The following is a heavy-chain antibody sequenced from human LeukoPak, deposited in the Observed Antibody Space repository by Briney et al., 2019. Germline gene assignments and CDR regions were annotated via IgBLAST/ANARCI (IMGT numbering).Heavy chain of an antibody. V-gene: IGHV1-18*01. J-gene: IGHJ5*02. CDR1: GYTFNTYG. CDR2: ISAYNGNT. Sequence: ASVKVSCKPSGYTFNTYGITWVRQAPGQGLEWMGWISAYNGNTNYAQKLQGRVTMTTDTSTSTAYMELRSLRSDDTAVYYCARIFLSVVAPKRWFDPWGQGTLVTVSS. D-gene: IGHD4-23*01. CDR3: ARIFLSVVAPKRWFDP.